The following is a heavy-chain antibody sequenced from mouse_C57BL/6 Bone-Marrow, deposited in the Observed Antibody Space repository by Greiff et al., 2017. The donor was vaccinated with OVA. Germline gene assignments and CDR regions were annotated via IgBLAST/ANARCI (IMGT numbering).Heavy chain of an antibody. CDR2: IRNKANNHET. CDR1: GFTFSDAW. CDR3: TSHYYGRRTGDY. Sequence: EVKLVESGGGLVQPGGSMKLSCAASGFTFSDAWMDWVRQSPEKGLEWVAEIRNKANNHETYYAESVKGRFTISRDDSNSCVYLQMNSLRADDTGIYYCTSHYYGRRTGDYWGQGTTLTVSS. D-gene: IGHD1-1*01. V-gene: IGHV6-6*01. J-gene: IGHJ2*01.